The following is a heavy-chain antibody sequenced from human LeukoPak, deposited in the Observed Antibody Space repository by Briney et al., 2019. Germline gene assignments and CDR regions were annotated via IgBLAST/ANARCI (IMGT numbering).Heavy chain of an antibody. D-gene: IGHD3-22*01. CDR3: AKDGRRGYYYDSSGYPHGAFDI. CDR1: GFTFSSYA. J-gene: IGHJ3*02. Sequence: LTGGSLRLSCAASGFTFSSYALSWVRQAPGKGLEWVSAFSGSGGRPYKADSVKGGFTIYRDNSKNRLYLQMNSLRAEDTAVYYCAKDGRRGYYYDSSGYPHGAFDIWGQGTMVTVSS. CDR2: FSGSGGRP. V-gene: IGHV3-23*01.